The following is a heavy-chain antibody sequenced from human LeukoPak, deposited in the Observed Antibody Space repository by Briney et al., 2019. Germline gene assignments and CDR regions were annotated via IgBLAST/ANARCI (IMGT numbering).Heavy chain of an antibody. V-gene: IGHV3-23*01. Sequence: PGGSLRLSCAASGFTFSSYAMSWVRQAPGKGLEWVSAISGSGGSTYYADSVKGRFTISRDNSKNTLYLQMNSLRAEDTAVYYCAKAYYDFWSGYSNYFDYWGQGTLVTVSS. CDR2: ISGSGGST. D-gene: IGHD3-3*01. CDR3: AKAYYDFWSGYSNYFDY. CDR1: GFTFSSYA. J-gene: IGHJ4*02.